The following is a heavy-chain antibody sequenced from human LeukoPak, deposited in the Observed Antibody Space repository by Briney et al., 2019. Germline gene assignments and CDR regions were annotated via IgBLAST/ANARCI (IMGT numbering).Heavy chain of an antibody. D-gene: IGHD2-15*01. J-gene: IGHJ4*02. Sequence: PGGSLRLSCAASGFTFSSYSMNWVRQAPGKGLEWVSYISSSSSTIYYADSVKGRFTISRDNAKNSLYLQMNSLRAEDTAVYYCAREYCSGGSCARDPYYFDYWGQGTLVTVSS. V-gene: IGHV3-48*01. CDR2: ISSSSSTI. CDR3: AREYCSGGSCARDPYYFDY. CDR1: GFTFSSYS.